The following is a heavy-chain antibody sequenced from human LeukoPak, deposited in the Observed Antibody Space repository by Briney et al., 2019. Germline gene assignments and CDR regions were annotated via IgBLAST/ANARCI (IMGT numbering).Heavy chain of an antibody. J-gene: IGHJ4*02. D-gene: IGHD1-7*01. Sequence: PGGSLRLSCAASGFTFSTYSMNWVRPAPGRGLEWLSYIRSSGTTTYHADSVKGRFTISRDNAKNLLFLQMNSLRAEDTAVYYCARMNYVSTGWGAPFDYWGQGTLVTVSS. V-gene: IGHV3-48*04. CDR3: ARMNYVSTGWGAPFDY. CDR2: IRSSGTTT. CDR1: GFTFSTYS.